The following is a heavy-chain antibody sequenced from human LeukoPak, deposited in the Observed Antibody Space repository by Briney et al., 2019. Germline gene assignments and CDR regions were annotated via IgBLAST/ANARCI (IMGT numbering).Heavy chain of an antibody. J-gene: IGHJ3*02. CDR1: GYTFTGYY. Sequence: ASVKVSCKASGYTFTGYYIHWVRQAPGQGLEWMGWINTNTGNPTYAQGFTGRFVFSLDTSVNTAYLQISSLKAEDTAVYYCARVVHPYDYESSGLTYDAFDIWGQGTMVTVSS. V-gene: IGHV7-4-1*02. CDR2: INTNTGNP. D-gene: IGHD3-22*01. CDR3: ARVVHPYDYESSGLTYDAFDI.